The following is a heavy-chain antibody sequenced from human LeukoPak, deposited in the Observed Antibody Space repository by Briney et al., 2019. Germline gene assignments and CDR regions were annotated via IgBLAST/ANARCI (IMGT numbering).Heavy chain of an antibody. V-gene: IGHV4-31*03. CDR3: GVITGTRGTMIIDY. D-gene: IGHD1-7*01. CDR2: IYYSGST. J-gene: IGHJ4*02. CDR1: GGSISSGGYY. Sequence: SQTLSLTCTVSGGSISSGGYYWSWIRQHPGKGLEWIGYIYYSGSTYYNPSLKSRVTISIDTSKNQFSLKLSSVTAADTAVYYCGVITGTRGTMIIDYWGQGTLVTVSS.